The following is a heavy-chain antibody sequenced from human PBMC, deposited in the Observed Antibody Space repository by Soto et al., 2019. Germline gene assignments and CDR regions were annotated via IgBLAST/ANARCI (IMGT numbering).Heavy chain of an antibody. CDR1: GFTFSSYG. CDR2: ISYDGSNK. CDR3: AKGGSNYGMDV. Sequence: QVQLVESGGGVVQPGRSLRLSCAASGFTFSSYGMHWVRQAPGKGLEWVAVISYDGSNKYYADSVKGRFTISRDNSKNTLYLQMNSLRAEDTAVYYCAKGGSNYGMDVWGQGTTVTVS. J-gene: IGHJ6*02. D-gene: IGHD1-1*01. V-gene: IGHV3-30*18.